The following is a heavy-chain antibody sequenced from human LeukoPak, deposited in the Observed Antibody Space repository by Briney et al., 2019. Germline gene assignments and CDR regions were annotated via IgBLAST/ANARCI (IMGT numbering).Heavy chain of an antibody. D-gene: IGHD6-13*01. CDR1: GGTFSSYA. V-gene: IGHV1-69*05. Sequence: SLKVSCKASGGTFSSYAISWVRQAPGQGLEWMGRVIPIFGTANYAQKFQGRVTITTDESTSTAYMELSSLRSEDTAVYYCARGRLISYSSWYLVGWFDPWGQGTLVTVSS. CDR2: VIPIFGTA. CDR3: ARGRLISYSSWYLVGWFDP. J-gene: IGHJ5*02.